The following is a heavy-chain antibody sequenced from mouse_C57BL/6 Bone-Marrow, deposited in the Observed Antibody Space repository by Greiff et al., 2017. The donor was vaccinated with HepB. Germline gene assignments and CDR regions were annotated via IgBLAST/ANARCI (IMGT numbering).Heavy chain of an antibody. CDR2: ISSGGSYT. CDR1: GFTFSSYG. V-gene: IGHV5-6*01. CDR3: ARRAGAY. Sequence: EVQGVESGGDLVKPGGSLKLSCAASGFTFSSYGMSWVRQTPDKRLEWVATISSGGSYTYYPDSVKGRFTISRDNAKNTLYLQMSSLKSEDTAMYYCARRAGAYWGQGTLVTVSA. J-gene: IGHJ3*01.